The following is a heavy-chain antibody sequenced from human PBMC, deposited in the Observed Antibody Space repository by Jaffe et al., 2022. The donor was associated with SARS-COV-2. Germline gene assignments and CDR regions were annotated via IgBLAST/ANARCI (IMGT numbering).Heavy chain of an antibody. CDR2: ISYDGSNK. CDR3: ARGLFGEPSYYFDY. CDR1: GFTFSSYA. J-gene: IGHJ4*02. V-gene: IGHV3-30*04. D-gene: IGHD3-10*02. Sequence: QVQLVESGGGVVQPGRSLRLSCAASGFTFSSYAMHWVRQAPGKGLEWVAVISYDGSNKYYADSVKGRFTISRDNSKNTLYLQMNSLRAEDTAVYYCARGLFGEPSYYFDYWGQGTLVTVSS.